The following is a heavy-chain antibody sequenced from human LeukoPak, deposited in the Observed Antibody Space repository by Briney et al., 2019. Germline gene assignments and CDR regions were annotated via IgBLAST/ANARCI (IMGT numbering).Heavy chain of an antibody. CDR2: ISAYNGLT. J-gene: IGHJ4*02. Sequence: ASVKVSCKASGYTFTTSGISCVRQAPGQGLEWMGWISAYNGLTEFAQRFQGRLTLTSDIATTTAYMELRSLSSDDTAVYYCARICCPASATWYPDDYWGQGTLVTVSS. D-gene: IGHD6-13*01. CDR3: ARICCPASATWYPDDY. CDR1: GYTFTTSG. V-gene: IGHV1-18*01.